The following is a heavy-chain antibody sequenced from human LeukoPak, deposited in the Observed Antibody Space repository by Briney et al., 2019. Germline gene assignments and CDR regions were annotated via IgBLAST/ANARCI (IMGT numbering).Heavy chain of an antibody. J-gene: IGHJ4*02. CDR2: ISSSDSTI. CDR3: ASGYYDYVWGNYRNFDY. D-gene: IGHD3-16*02. Sequence: GGSLRLSCAASGFPFSTYEMNWVRQAPGKGLEWVSCISSSDSTIYYADSVKGRFTVSRDNAKNSLFLQMNSLRAEDTAVYYCASGYYDYVWGNYRNFDYWGQGTLVTVSS. CDR1: GFPFSTYE. V-gene: IGHV3-48*03.